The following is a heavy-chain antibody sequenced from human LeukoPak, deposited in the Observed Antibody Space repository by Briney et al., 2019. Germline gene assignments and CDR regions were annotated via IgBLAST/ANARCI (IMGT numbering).Heavy chain of an antibody. Sequence: GGSLRLSCAASGVIFSSYAINCVRQAPGKGLEWVSTISGGDTSTFYADSVKGRFTISRDNSKNTLYLQMNNLRAEDTGVYYCAKYLNGSNTHSDYWGQGTLVTVSS. CDR3: AKYLNGSNTHSDY. D-gene: IGHD2-2*01. CDR1: GVIFSSYA. V-gene: IGHV3-23*01. J-gene: IGHJ4*02. CDR2: ISGGDTST.